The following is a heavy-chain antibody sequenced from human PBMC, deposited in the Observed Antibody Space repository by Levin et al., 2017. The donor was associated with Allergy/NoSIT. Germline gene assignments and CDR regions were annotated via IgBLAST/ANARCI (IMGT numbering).Heavy chain of an antibody. CDR1: GFSVSSNY. CDR2: IYSGGGN. Sequence: GGSLRLSCAASGFSVSSNYMSWVRQAPGKGLEWVSVIYSGGGNFYADSVRGRFKTSRDESKNTLYLQMNNLRVEDTAVEYCARGIATVRGPLDYWGQGTEVTVSS. D-gene: IGHD3-10*01. J-gene: IGHJ4*02. CDR3: ARGIATVRGPLDY. V-gene: IGHV3-53*01.